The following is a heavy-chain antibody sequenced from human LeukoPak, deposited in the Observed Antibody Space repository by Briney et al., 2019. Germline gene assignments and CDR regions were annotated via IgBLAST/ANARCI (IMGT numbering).Heavy chain of an antibody. CDR1: GYTFTSYY. Sequence: ASVTVSCTASGYTFTSYYMHWVRQAPGQGLEWMGIINPSGGSTSYAQKFQGRVTMTRDTSTSTVYMELSSLRSEDTAVYYCARDLGVAGGDYWGQGTLVTVSS. CDR2: INPSGGST. D-gene: IGHD2-15*01. V-gene: IGHV1-46*01. J-gene: IGHJ4*02. CDR3: ARDLGVAGGDY.